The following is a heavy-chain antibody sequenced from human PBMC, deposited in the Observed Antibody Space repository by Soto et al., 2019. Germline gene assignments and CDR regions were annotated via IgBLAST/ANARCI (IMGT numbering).Heavy chain of an antibody. CDR3: ASGYYDFWSGYPNWFDP. CDR2: INHSGST. Sequence: PSETLSLTCAVYGGSFSGYYWSWIRQPPGKGLEWIGEINHSGSTNYNPSLKSRVTISVDTSKNQFSLKLSSVTAADTAVYYCASGYYDFWSGYPNWFDPWGQGTLVTVS. D-gene: IGHD3-3*01. CDR1: GGSFSGYY. J-gene: IGHJ5*02. V-gene: IGHV4-34*01.